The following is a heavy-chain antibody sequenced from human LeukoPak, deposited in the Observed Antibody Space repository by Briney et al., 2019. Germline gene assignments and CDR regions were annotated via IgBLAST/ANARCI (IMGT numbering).Heavy chain of an antibody. Sequence: SETLSLTCAVYGGSFSGYYWSWIRQPPGKGLEWIGEINHSGSTNYNPSLKSRVTISVDTSKNQFSLKLSSVTAADTAVYYCARGLSGSYYLTYYYYMDVWGKGTTVTVSS. CDR3: ARGLSGSYYLTYYYYMDV. CDR1: GGSFSGYY. J-gene: IGHJ6*03. V-gene: IGHV4-34*01. CDR2: INHSGST. D-gene: IGHD3-10*01.